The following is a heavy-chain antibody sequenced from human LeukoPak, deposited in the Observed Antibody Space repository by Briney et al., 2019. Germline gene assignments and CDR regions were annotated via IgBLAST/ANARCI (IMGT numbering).Heavy chain of an antibody. CDR3: ARARGSYSFDY. V-gene: IGHV1-8*01. J-gene: IGHJ4*02. D-gene: IGHD1-26*01. CDR1: GYTFTSYD. CDR2: MDPNSGNT. Sequence: GASVKVSCKASGYTFTSYDINWVRQATGQGLEWMGWMDPNSGNTGYAQKFQGRVTMTRNTSITTAYMELNSLRVEDTAVYYCARARGSYSFDYWGQGTLVTVSS.